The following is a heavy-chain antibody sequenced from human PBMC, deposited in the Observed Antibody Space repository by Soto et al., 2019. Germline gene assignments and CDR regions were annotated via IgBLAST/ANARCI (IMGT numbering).Heavy chain of an antibody. Sequence: GGSLRLSCAASGFTFSSYGMHWVRQDPGKGLEWVAVISYDGSNKYYADSVKGRFTISRDNSKNTLYLQMNSLRAEDTAVYYCAKGGYGGYFDYWGKGTLVPVSS. CDR3: AKGGYGGYFDY. CDR2: ISYDGSNK. D-gene: IGHD6-25*01. CDR1: GFTFSSYG. J-gene: IGHJ4*02. V-gene: IGHV3-30*18.